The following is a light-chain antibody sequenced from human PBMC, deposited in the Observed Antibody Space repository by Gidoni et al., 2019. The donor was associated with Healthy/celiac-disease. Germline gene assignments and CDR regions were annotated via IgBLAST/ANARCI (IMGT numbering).Light chain of an antibody. CDR3: QQYYSAPWT. Sequence: DIVMTQSPDSQAVSLGERATINCKPSQSVLYSSNNKNYLAWYQQKPGQSPKLLIYWASTRESGVPDRFSGSGSGTDFTLTISSLQAEDVAVYYCQQYYSAPWTFGQGTKVEIK. V-gene: IGKV4-1*01. CDR2: WAS. J-gene: IGKJ1*01. CDR1: QSVLYSSNNKNY.